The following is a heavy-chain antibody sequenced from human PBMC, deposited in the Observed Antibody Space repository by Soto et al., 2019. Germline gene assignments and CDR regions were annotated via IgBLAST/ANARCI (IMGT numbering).Heavy chain of an antibody. CDR3: ANASHLTYSGYCSFDY. J-gene: IGHJ4*02. D-gene: IGHD5-12*01. V-gene: IGHV3-23*01. CDR1: GFTFSSYA. Sequence: EVQLLESGGGLVQPGGSLRLSCAASGFTFSSYAMSWVRQAPGKGLEWVSAISGRGGSTYYADSVKGRFTISRDNSKNTMYLPMNSRRADDTAVYYWANASHLTYSGYCSFDYWGQGTLVTVYS. CDR2: ISGRGGST.